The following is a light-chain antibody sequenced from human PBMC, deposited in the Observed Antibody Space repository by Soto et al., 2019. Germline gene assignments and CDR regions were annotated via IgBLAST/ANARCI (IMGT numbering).Light chain of an antibody. CDR3: QQYNDWPLT. V-gene: IGKV3-15*01. CDR1: QSVRDN. Sequence: EIVMTQSPATLSASPGERATLSCRAAQSVRDNLAWYQQKPGQAPRLLLYGASIRATGIPARFTGSGSATEFTLTISSLQSEDFAVYYCQQYNDWPLTFGGGTKVEIK. J-gene: IGKJ4*01. CDR2: GAS.